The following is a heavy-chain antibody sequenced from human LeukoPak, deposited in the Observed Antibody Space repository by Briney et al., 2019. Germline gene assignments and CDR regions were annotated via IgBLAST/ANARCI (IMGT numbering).Heavy chain of an antibody. J-gene: IGHJ4*02. D-gene: IGHD5-24*01. CDR2: ISAYNGDT. Sequence: ASVKVSCKTSGYTFTNYGVTWVRQAPGQGLEWMGWISAYNGDTKYAQKLQGRVTMTTDTPTSTGYMELRSLTSDDMAIYYCGRVDMAASKDYWGQGTLVTVSS. CDR1: GYTFTNYG. CDR3: GRVDMAASKDY. V-gene: IGHV1-18*03.